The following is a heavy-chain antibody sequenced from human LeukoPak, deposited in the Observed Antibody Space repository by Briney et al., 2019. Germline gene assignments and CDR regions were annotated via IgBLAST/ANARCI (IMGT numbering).Heavy chain of an antibody. CDR2: ISCDGGTT. D-gene: IGHD3-10*01. J-gene: IGHJ4*02. CDR1: GFTFDHYA. Sequence: GGSLRLSCATSGFTFDHYAFHWVRQVPGKGLEWVSLISCDGGTTSYGDSVKGRFTISRDNRKNSLYMQMNSLKTEDSALYYCTKEFSGSYENWGQGTLVTVSS. V-gene: IGHV3-43*02. CDR3: TKEFSGSYEN.